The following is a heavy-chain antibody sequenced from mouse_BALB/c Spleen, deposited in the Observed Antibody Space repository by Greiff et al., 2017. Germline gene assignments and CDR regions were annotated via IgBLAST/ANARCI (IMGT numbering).Heavy chain of an antibody. CDR3: ARGVYYRYDAGFAY. CDR1: GFSLTSYG. Sequence: VQLQQSGPGLVQPSQSLSITCTVSGFSLTSYGVHWVRQSPGKGLEWLGVIWSGGSTDYNAAFISRLSISKDNSKSQVFFKMNSLQANDTAIYYCARGVYYRYDAGFAYWGQGTLVTVSA. CDR2: IWSGGST. D-gene: IGHD2-14*01. V-gene: IGHV2-2*02. J-gene: IGHJ3*01.